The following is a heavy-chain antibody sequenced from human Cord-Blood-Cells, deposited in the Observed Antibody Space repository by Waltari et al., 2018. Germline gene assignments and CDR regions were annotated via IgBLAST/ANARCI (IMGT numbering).Heavy chain of an antibody. CDR3: ARRDSSSPAYYFDY. D-gene: IGHD6-6*01. J-gene: IGHJ4*02. CDR2: IIPIFGTA. CDR1: GGTFSSYA. V-gene: IGHV1-69*12. Sequence: QVQLVQSGAEVKKPGSSVKVSCKASGGTFSSYAISWVRQAPGQGLEWMGGIIPIFGTANYAQKFQGRVTITADESTSTAYMELSSLRSEDTAVYYCARRDSSSPAYYFDYWGQGTLVTVSS.